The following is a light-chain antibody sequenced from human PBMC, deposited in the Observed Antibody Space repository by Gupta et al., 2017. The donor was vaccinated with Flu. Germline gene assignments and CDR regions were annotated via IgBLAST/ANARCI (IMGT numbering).Light chain of an antibody. V-gene: IGKV3-20*01. Sequence: STSSASRGGRSVSRDSFQWYQQKPGHAPMLLLYGVSIRATGIPDRFSGSGSGTDFTLTISRQDLEDYSVYYCQQYGNSPLTFGGGTKVEIK. CDR3: QQYGNSPLT. CDR2: GVS. J-gene: IGKJ4*01. CDR1: RSVSRDS.